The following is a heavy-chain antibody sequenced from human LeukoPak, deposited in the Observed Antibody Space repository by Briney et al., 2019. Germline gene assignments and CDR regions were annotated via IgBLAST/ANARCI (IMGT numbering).Heavy chain of an antibody. V-gene: IGHV4-34*01. J-gene: IGHJ6*02. D-gene: IGHD3-10*01. CDR1: GGSFSGYY. CDR3: ARQNGVRGVNWVYYYYGMDV. Sequence: SETLSLTCAVYGGSFSGYYWSWIRQPPGKGLEWIGEINHSGSTNYNPSLKSRVTISVDTSKNQFSLKLSSVAAADTAVYYCARQNGVRGVNWVYYYYGMDVWGQGTTVTVSS. CDR2: INHSGST.